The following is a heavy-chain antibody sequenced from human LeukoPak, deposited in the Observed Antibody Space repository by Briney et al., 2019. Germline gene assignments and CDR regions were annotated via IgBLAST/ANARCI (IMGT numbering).Heavy chain of an antibody. CDR3: ARGGSHYDFWSGYNWFDP. V-gene: IGHV1-69*13. D-gene: IGHD3-3*01. CDR2: IIPIFGTA. J-gene: IGHJ5*02. Sequence: SVTVSCTASGGTFSSYAISWVRQAPGQGLEWMGGIIPIFGTANYAQKFQGRVTITADESTSTAYMELSSLRSEDTAVYYCARGGSHYDFWSGYNWFDPWGQGTLVTVSS. CDR1: GGTFSSYA.